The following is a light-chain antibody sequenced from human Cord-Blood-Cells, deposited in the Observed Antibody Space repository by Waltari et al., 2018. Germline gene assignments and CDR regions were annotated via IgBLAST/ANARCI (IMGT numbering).Light chain of an antibody. Sequence: QSALTQPASVSGSPGQSITISCTGTSSDVGSYNLVSWYQQHPGKAPKLMIYEGSKRPSGVYNRFSGSKSGNTASLTIAGLQAEDEADYYCCSYAGSSTFYVFGTGTKVIVL. CDR3: CSYAGSSTFYV. CDR1: SSDVGSYNL. V-gene: IGLV2-23*01. CDR2: EGS. J-gene: IGLJ1*01.